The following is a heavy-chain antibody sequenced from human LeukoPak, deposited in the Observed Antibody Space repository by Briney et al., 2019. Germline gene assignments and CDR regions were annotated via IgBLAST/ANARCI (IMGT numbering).Heavy chain of an antibody. D-gene: IGHD6-13*01. J-gene: IGHJ4*02. CDR2: IRSKAYGGTT. CDR1: GFTFGDYA. V-gene: IGHV3-49*04. Sequence: GGSLRLSCTASGFTFGDYAMSWVRQAPGKGLEWVGFIRSKAYGGTTEYAASVKGRFTISRDDSKSIAYLQMNSLKTEDTAVYYCTSLSSSWSFDYWGQGTLVTVSS. CDR3: TSLSSSWSFDY.